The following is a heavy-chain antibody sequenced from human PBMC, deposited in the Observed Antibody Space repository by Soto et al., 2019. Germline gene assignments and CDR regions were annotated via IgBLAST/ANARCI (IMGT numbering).Heavy chain of an antibody. Sequence: GESLKISCXGSGYSFTSYWISWVRQMPGKGLEWMGRIDPSDSYTNYSPSFQGHVTISADKSISTAYLQWSSLKASDTAMYYCARHSYSNYDIYYYGMDVWGQGTTVTVSS. D-gene: IGHD4-4*01. CDR3: ARHSYSNYDIYYYGMDV. CDR2: IDPSDSYT. V-gene: IGHV5-10-1*01. CDR1: GYSFTSYW. J-gene: IGHJ6*02.